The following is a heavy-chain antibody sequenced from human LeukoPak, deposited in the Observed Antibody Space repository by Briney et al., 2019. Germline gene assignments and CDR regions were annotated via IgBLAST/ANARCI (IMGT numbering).Heavy chain of an antibody. J-gene: IGHJ4*02. Sequence: PGGSLRLSCAVSGFTFRNYAIHWVRQTPGKGLEWVAFISWDGIIKYYADSVKGRFTISRDNSQNTLDLQMNGLRTEDTAVYYCAKDAMTSGYWGQGTLVTVSS. CDR2: ISWDGIIK. D-gene: IGHD3-3*01. CDR1: GFTFRNYA. V-gene: IGHV3-30-3*01. CDR3: AKDAMTSGY.